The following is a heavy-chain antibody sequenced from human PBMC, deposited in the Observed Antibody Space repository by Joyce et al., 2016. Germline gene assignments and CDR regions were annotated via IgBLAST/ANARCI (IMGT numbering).Heavy chain of an antibody. D-gene: IGHD6-19*01. Sequence: VHLVQSGAEVKEPGASVKVSCKASGYTFTGFYLHWVRQAPGQGLEWMGMITTMSGGTTYAQKFQGRVTLTRDTAANTHYMELTSLTSDDTAVFYCARDLTGSGWYYFDHWGQGTLVTVSS. CDR2: ITTMSGGT. CDR1: GYTFTGFY. CDR3: ARDLTGSGWYYFDH. J-gene: IGHJ4*02. V-gene: IGHV1-46*01.